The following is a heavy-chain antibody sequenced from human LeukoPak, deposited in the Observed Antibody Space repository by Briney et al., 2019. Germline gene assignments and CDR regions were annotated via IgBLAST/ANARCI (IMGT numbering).Heavy chain of an antibody. CDR3: ARAYSSGRNWFDP. CDR1: GGSFSGYY. J-gene: IGHJ5*02. D-gene: IGHD6-19*01. V-gene: IGHV4-34*01. CDR2: INHSGST. Sequence: SETLSLTCAVYGGSFSGYYWSWIRRPPGKGLEWIGEINHSGSTNYNPSLKSRVTISVDTSENQFSLKLSSVTAADTAVYYCARAYSSGRNWFDPWGQGTLVTVSS.